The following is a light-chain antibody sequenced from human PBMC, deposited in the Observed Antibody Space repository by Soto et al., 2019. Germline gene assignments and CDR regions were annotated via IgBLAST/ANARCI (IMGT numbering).Light chain of an antibody. CDR3: QQYGSSGT. Sequence: ESVLTQSPGALSLSRGERATRSCRASQSVSNNYLAWYQQKPGQAPRLLIYGASNRATGIPDRFSGSGSGTDFTLTISRLEPEDFAVYYCQQYGSSGTFGQGTKVDIK. J-gene: IGKJ1*01. V-gene: IGKV3-20*01. CDR1: QSVSNNY. CDR2: GAS.